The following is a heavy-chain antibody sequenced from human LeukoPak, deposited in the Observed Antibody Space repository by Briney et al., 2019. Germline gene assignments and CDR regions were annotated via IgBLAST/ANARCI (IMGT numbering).Heavy chain of an antibody. D-gene: IGHD6-19*01. CDR2: ISYDGSNK. CDR3: ARDRLKSSLAVAGCLDY. Sequence: GGSLRLSCAASGFTFSRYGMHWVRQAPGKGLEGVAVISYDGSNKYYADSVKGRFTISRDNSKNTLYMQMNRLRAEDTAVYYCARDRLKSSLAVAGCLDYWGQGTLVTVSS. J-gene: IGHJ4*02. V-gene: IGHV3-30*03. CDR1: GFTFSRYG.